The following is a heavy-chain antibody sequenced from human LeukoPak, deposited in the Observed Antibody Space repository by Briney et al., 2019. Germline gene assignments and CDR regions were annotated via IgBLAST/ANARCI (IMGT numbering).Heavy chain of an antibody. CDR3: ARDNDGGPNPDY. CDR2: INHSGST. D-gene: IGHD2-15*01. Sequence: SETLSLTCAVYGGSFSGYYWSWIRQPPGKGLEWIGEINHSGSTNYNPSLKSRVTISVDTSKNQFSLKLSSVTAADTAVYYCARDNDGGPNPDYWGQGTLVTVSS. V-gene: IGHV4-34*01. J-gene: IGHJ4*02. CDR1: GGSFSGYY.